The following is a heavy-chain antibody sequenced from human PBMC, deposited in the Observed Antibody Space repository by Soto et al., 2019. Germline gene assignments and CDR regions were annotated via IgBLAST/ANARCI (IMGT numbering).Heavy chain of an antibody. Sequence: PSETLSLTCAVSGGSSSGAYYNWIRQPPGKGLEWIGEISQSGSTNYNPSLESRVAFSIDTSKKQFFLKLTSVTAADTAVYYCAIGGRRYQPLLYWFDPWGQGTLVTVSS. CDR3: AIGGRRYQPLLYWFDP. J-gene: IGHJ5*02. D-gene: IGHD2-2*01. V-gene: IGHV4-34*01. CDR2: ISQSGST. CDR1: GGSSSGAY.